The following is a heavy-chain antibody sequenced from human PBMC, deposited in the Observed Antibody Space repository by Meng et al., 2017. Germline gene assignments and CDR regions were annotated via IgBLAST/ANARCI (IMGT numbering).Heavy chain of an antibody. V-gene: IGHV6-1*01. Sequence: QKQLQQAGPGLVKPPPTLSLICAISGDSVSSNSAAWNWIRQSPSRGLEWLGRAYYRSKWYHDYAESVKSRISIDPDTSKNQFSLQLRSVTPEDSAVYYCARGSYSFDSWGQRTLVTVSS. CDR2: AYYRSKWYH. D-gene: IGHD1-26*01. J-gene: IGHJ4*02. CDR1: GDSVSSNSAA. CDR3: ARGSYSFDS.